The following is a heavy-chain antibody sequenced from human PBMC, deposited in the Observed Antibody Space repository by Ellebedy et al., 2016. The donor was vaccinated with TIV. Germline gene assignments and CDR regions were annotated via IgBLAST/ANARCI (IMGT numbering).Heavy chain of an antibody. J-gene: IGHJ4*02. V-gene: IGHV3-23*01. D-gene: IGHD5-12*01. CDR2: ITASGAGT. Sequence: PGGSLRLSCAASGFIFNTYAMSWVRQAPGKGLEWVSAITASGAGTYYVDSVKGRFTISRDNSKNTLNLQMNSLRPEDTAVYYCAKGKEGGYDPDYWGQGTLVTVSS. CDR3: AKGKEGGYDPDY. CDR1: GFIFNTYA.